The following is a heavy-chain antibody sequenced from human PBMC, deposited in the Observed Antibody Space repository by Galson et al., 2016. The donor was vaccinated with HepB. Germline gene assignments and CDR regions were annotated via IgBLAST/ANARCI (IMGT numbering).Heavy chain of an antibody. CDR3: ARGSYWLLQHGDYFDY. J-gene: IGHJ4*02. D-gene: IGHD1-26*01. CDR2: ISISSSYI. CDR1: GFTFNSYT. V-gene: IGHV3-21*01. Sequence: SLRLSCAASGFTFNSYTMNWVRQAPGKGLEWVSSISISSSYISYADSVKGRFAISRDNAKNSLYLQMNSLRAEDTAVYYCARGSYWLLQHGDYFDYWGQGTLVTVSS.